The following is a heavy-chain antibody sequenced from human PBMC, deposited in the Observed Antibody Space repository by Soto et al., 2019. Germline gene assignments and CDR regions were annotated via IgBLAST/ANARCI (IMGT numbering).Heavy chain of an antibody. CDR1: GYTFTNYG. J-gene: IGHJ5*02. Sequence: QVQLVQSGGEVKKPGASVEVSCKASGYTFTNYGISWVGQAPGQGLEWMGWINVYNGNTKYAQKVQGRVTMTTDTSTSTAYMELRSLRSDDTAVYYCARGVGSGSYYNQYNWFDPWGQGTLVTVSS. D-gene: IGHD3-10*01. V-gene: IGHV1-18*01. CDR2: INVYNGNT. CDR3: ARGVGSGSYYNQYNWFDP.